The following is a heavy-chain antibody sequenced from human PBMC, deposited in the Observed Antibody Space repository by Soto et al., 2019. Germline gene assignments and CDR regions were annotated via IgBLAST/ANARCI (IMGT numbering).Heavy chain of an antibody. J-gene: IGHJ3*02. CDR3: ARVWNGDAFDI. CDR1: GGSISSCGYS. V-gene: IGHV4-30-2*01. CDR2: IYHSGST. D-gene: IGHD3-3*01. Sequence: SETLSLTCAVSGGSISSCGYSWSWIRQPPGKGLEWIGYIYHSGSTYYNPSLKSRVTISVDRSKNQFSLKLSSVTAADTAVYYCARVWNGDAFDIWGQGTMVTVSS.